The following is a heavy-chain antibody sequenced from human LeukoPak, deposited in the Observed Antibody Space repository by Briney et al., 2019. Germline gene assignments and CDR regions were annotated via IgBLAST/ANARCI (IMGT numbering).Heavy chain of an antibody. CDR1: GYTFTSYD. Sequence: ASVKVSCKASGYTFTSYDINWVRQAPGQGLEWMGWTNPNSGKTGYVRKFQGRVTMTRDTSISTAYMELSRLRSDDTAVYYCARPNFWSGYYQGYWGQGTLVTVSS. CDR3: ARPNFWSGYYQGY. CDR2: TNPNSGKT. J-gene: IGHJ4*02. V-gene: IGHV1-8*01. D-gene: IGHD3-3*01.